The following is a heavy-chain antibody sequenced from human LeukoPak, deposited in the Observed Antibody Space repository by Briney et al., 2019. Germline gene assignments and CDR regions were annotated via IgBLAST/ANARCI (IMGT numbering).Heavy chain of an antibody. Sequence: PGGSLRLSCAASGFTFSSYAMHWVRQAPGKGLEWVAVISYDGSNKNYADSVKGRFTISRDNSKNTLYLQMNSLRAEDTAVYYCARDRGAWEVLQWYFQHWGQGTLVTVSS. CDR1: GFTFSSYA. CDR3: ARDRGAWEVLQWYFQH. CDR2: ISYDGSNK. V-gene: IGHV3-30-3*01. D-gene: IGHD3-10*01. J-gene: IGHJ1*01.